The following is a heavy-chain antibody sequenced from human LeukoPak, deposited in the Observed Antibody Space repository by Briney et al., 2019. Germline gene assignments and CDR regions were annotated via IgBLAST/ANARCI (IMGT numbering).Heavy chain of an antibody. CDR1: GYTFTVYY. V-gene: IGHV1-2*02. CDR3: AREGTGGSWAGY. D-gene: IGHD1-26*01. Sequence: ASVKVSCKASGYTFTVYYMHWVRQAPGQGPEWMAWINPNSGGTTYAQKFQGRVTVTRDTSISTAYMELNSLTSDDTATYYCAREGTGGSWAGYWGQGTLVTVSS. CDR2: INPNSGGT. J-gene: IGHJ4*02.